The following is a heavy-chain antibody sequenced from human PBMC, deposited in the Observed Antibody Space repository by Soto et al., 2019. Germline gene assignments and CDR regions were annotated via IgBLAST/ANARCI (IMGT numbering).Heavy chain of an antibody. CDR2: IYYSGNT. CDR3: ARVRTIAARHFDH. V-gene: IGHV4-31*03. Sequence: QVQLQESGPGLVKPSQTLSLTCTVSGGSISSGSYYWSWIRQQPGKGLEWIGYIYYSGNTYYNPSLKSRVSISVDTSKNQFSLKVSSVTAADTAVYFCARVRTIAARHFDHWGQGTLVTVSS. J-gene: IGHJ4*02. D-gene: IGHD6-6*01. CDR1: GGSISSGSYY.